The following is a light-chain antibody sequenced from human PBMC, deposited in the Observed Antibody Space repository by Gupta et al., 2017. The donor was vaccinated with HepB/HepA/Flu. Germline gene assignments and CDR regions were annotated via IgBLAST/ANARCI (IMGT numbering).Light chain of an antibody. J-gene: IGLJ2*01. CDR2: KDR. Sequence: SSALTQPPSVSVSPGQTASITCSGDTLGDNYASWYQQKPAHPPVLVIYKDRRRTAEMPERFSGSNAGTTATLTMGGTQARDEDDYYWQAGDSSNVVFGGGTKLTVL. CDR1: TLGDNY. CDR3: QAGDSSNVV. V-gene: IGLV3-1*01.